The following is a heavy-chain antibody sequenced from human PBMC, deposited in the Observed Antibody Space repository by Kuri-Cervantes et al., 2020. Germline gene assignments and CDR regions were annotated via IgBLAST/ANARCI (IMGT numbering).Heavy chain of an antibody. CDR2: ISSSSSYI. CDR3: AKRNSFGSGTSFDY. V-gene: IGHV3-21*04. D-gene: IGHD3-10*01. J-gene: IGHJ4*02. Sequence: ETLSLTCAASGFTFSSYSMNWVRQAPGKGLEWVSSISSSSSYIYYADSVKGRFTISRDNSRNTLYLQMNTLRADDTAVYYCAKRNSFGSGTSFDYWGQGTLVTVSS. CDR1: GFTFSSYS.